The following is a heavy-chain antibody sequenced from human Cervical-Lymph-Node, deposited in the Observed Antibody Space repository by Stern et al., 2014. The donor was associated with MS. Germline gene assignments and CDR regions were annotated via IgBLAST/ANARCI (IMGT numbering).Heavy chain of an antibody. CDR1: GFSLSDSGMC. J-gene: IGHJ5*01. D-gene: IGHD3-10*01. V-gene: IGHV2-70*01. CDR2: IACDYYK. Sequence: SGPALVKPTQTLTLTCTFSGFSLSDSGMCVSWIRQPPGKALEWLAFIACDYYKYYSTSLKTRLTISKDTSKNQVVLRMTNMDPVDTATYYCARIRTSRGWFDFWGQGTLVTVSS. CDR3: ARIRTSRGWFDF.